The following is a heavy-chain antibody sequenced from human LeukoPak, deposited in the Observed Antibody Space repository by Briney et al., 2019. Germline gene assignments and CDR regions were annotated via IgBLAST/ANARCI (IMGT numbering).Heavy chain of an antibody. CDR3: ARDPTGGVYYYYMDV. D-gene: IGHD1-14*01. Sequence: GGTLRPSCAACGFNLSRYWMSWVRQAPGKGMEGVANIKQDGSEKYYVDSVKGRFTISRDNAKNSLYLQMNSLRAEDTAVYYCARDPTGGVYYYYMDVWGKGTTVTVSS. J-gene: IGHJ6*03. CDR1: GFNLSRYW. V-gene: IGHV3-7*01. CDR2: IKQDGSEK.